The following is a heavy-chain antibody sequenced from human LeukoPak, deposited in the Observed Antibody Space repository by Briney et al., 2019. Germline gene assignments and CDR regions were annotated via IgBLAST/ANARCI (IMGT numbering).Heavy chain of an antibody. V-gene: IGHV3-66*01. CDR1: GFTVSSNY. D-gene: IGHD2-21*02. J-gene: IGHJ1*01. CDR2: IHSGGST. Sequence: GGSLRLSCAASGFTVSSNYMNWVRQASAKGLEWVSGIHSGGSTYYADSVKGRFIISRDNSKNTLYLQMNSLRAEDTAVYYCARDAYCGGDCYFAFQHWGQGTLVTVSS. CDR3: ARDAYCGGDCYFAFQH.